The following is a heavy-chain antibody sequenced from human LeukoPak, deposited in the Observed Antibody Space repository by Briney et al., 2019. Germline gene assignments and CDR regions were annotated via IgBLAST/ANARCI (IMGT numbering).Heavy chain of an antibody. J-gene: IGHJ4*02. D-gene: IGHD3-10*01. CDR1: GGSISSYY. V-gene: IGHV4-4*07. CDR3: ARLRPRILLYYFDY. Sequence: SETLSLTCTVSGGSISSYYWSWIRQPAGKGLEWIGRIYTSGSTNYNPSLKSRVTMSVDTSKNQFSLKLSSVTAADTAVYYCARLRPRILLYYFDYWGQGTLVTVSS. CDR2: IYTSGST.